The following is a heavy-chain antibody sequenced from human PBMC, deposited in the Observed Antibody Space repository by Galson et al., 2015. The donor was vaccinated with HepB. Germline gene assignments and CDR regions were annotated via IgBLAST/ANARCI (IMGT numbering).Heavy chain of an antibody. CDR2: ISYDGSNK. CDR1: GFTFSSYG. D-gene: IGHD6-13*01. V-gene: IGHV3-30*18. J-gene: IGHJ6*02. Sequence: SLRLSCAASGFTFSSYGMHWVRQAPGKGLEWVAVISYDGSNKYYADSVKGRFTISRDNSKNTLYLQMNSLRAEDTAVYYCAKGIAAAGDYYYGMDVWGQGTTVTVSS. CDR3: AKGIAAAGDYYYGMDV.